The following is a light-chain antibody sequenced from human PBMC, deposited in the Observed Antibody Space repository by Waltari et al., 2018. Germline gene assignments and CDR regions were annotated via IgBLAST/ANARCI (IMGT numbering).Light chain of an antibody. V-gene: IGKV4-1*01. CDR3: QQYLTSSWT. Sequence: DIVMTQSPDSLAVSLGERATFNCKSSQSVLYSSNNKNYLAWYQQKPGQPPIRLIYGASTRESGVPDRVSGSGSGTDFTLTISSLQAEDVAVYYCQQYLTSSWTFGQGTKVEIK. J-gene: IGKJ1*01. CDR1: QSVLYSSNNKNY. CDR2: GAS.